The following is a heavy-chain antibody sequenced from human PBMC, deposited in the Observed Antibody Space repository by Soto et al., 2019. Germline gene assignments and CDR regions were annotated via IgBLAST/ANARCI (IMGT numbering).Heavy chain of an antibody. CDR1: GFTFSSYG. D-gene: IGHD3-22*01. V-gene: IGHV3-33*01. CDR3: ERDPYYYDSSGYYYY. Sequence: GGSLRLSCAASGFTFSSYGMHWVRQAPGKGLEWVAVIWYDGSNKYYADSVKGRFTISRDNSKNTLYLQMNSLRAEDTAVYYCERDPYYYDSSGYYYYWGQGTLVTVSS. J-gene: IGHJ4*02. CDR2: IWYDGSNK.